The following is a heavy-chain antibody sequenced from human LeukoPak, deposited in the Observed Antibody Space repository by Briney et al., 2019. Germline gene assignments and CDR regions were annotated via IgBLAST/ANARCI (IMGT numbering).Heavy chain of an antibody. D-gene: IGHD4-23*01. V-gene: IGHV3-21*01. Sequence: PGESLRLSCAASEFTFSFYSMSWVRQAPGKGLEWVSSINSESTDTFYADSVKGRFTISRDNARKSLFLQMNSLRAEDTAVYYCARGTTVLNSAFDIWGQGTMVTVSS. CDR3: ARGTTVLNSAFDI. CDR1: EFTFSFYS. CDR2: INSESTDT. J-gene: IGHJ3*02.